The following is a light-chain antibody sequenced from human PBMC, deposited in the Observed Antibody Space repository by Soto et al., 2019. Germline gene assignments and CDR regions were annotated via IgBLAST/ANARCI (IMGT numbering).Light chain of an antibody. CDR2: RAS. V-gene: IGKV1-5*03. Sequence: DIQMTQSPSTLSASVGDRVTFTCRASQSISNFLAWYQQKQGKAPNLLIFRASDLETGVPSRFSGSGSGTDFSLTIASLQPDDFATYYCQQYKSYPYTFGQGTKLEIK. CDR3: QQYKSYPYT. CDR1: QSISNF. J-gene: IGKJ2*01.